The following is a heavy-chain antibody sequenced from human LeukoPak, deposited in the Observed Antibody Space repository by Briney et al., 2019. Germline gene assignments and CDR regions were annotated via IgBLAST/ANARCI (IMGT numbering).Heavy chain of an antibody. CDR1: GYTFTGYY. Sequence: ASVKVSCKASGYTFTGYYMHWVRQAPGQGLEWMGWINPNSGGTNYAQKFQGRVTMTRDTPISTAYMELSRLRSDDTAVYYCARGVSSVAAAGTGYWGQGTLVTVSS. V-gene: IGHV1-2*02. D-gene: IGHD6-13*01. CDR2: INPNSGGT. CDR3: ARGVSSVAAAGTGY. J-gene: IGHJ4*02.